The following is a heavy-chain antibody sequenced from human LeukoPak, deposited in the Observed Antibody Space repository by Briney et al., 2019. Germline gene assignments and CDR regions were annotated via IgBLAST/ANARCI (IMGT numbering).Heavy chain of an antibody. Sequence: SETLSLTCTVSGGSISSSRHFWGWIRQPPGKGLEWIGSMFYTGTPFYSPSFKSRITISVDTSNNQFSLTLRSVTAADTAVYYCARLKFWYYGSGSYYVGDFDYWGQGNLVTVSS. CDR1: GGSISSSRHF. V-gene: IGHV4-39*01. J-gene: IGHJ4*02. CDR3: ARLKFWYYGSGSYYVGDFDY. CDR2: MFYTGTP. D-gene: IGHD3-10*01.